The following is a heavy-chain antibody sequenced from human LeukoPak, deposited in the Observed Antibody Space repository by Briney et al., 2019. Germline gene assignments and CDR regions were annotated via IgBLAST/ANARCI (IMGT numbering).Heavy chain of an antibody. CDR2: IYYSEST. Sequence: SETLSLTCTVSGGSISSSSYYWGWIRQPPGKGLEWIGSIYYSESTYYNPSLKSRVTISVDTSKNQFSLKLSSVTAADTAVYFCARDSHAYFDAFDIWGQGTMVTVSS. CDR1: GGSISSSSYY. V-gene: IGHV4-39*02. D-gene: IGHD2/OR15-2a*01. J-gene: IGHJ3*02. CDR3: ARDSHAYFDAFDI.